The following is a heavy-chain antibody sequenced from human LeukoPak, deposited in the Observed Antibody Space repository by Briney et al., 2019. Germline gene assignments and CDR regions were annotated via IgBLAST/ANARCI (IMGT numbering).Heavy chain of an antibody. D-gene: IGHD3-9*01. J-gene: IGHJ6*02. V-gene: IGHV3-33*01. Sequence: GGSLRLSCAASGFTFSSYGMHWVCQAPGKGLEWVAVIWYDGSNKYYADSVKGRFTISRDNSKNTLYLQMNSLRAEDTAVYYCARGHYDILTGYFPDGMDVWGQGTTVTVSS. CDR2: IWYDGSNK. CDR3: ARGHYDILTGYFPDGMDV. CDR1: GFTFSSYG.